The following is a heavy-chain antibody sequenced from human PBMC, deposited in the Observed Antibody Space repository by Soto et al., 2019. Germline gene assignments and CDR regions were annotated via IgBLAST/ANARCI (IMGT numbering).Heavy chain of an antibody. CDR2: IYYSGST. CDR1: GVSISRYY. J-gene: IGHJ4*02. V-gene: IGHV4-59*08. Sequence: SETLSLTCTVSGVSISRYYWSLIRQPPGKGLEWIGYIYYSGSTNYNPSLKSRVTISVDTSKNQFSLKLSSVTAADTAVYYCARLWFGEPVDYWGQGTLVTVSS. CDR3: ARLWFGEPVDY. D-gene: IGHD3-10*01.